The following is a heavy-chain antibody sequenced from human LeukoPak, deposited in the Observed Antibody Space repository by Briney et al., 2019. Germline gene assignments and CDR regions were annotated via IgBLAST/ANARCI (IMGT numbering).Heavy chain of an antibody. V-gene: IGHV3-48*03. CDR1: GFTSSSYE. Sequence: GGSLRLSCAASGFTSSSYEMNWVRQAPGKGLEWVSYISSSGSTIYYADSVKGRFTISRDNAKNSLYLQMNSLRAEDTAVYYCARISIAVAVWYWGQGTLVTVSS. CDR2: ISSSGSTI. CDR3: ARISIAVAVWY. J-gene: IGHJ4*02. D-gene: IGHD6-19*01.